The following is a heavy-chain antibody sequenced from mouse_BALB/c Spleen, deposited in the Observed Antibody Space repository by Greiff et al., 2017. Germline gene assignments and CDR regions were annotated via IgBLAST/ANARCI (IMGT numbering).Heavy chain of an antibody. D-gene: IGHD2-3*01. CDR2: IYPGDGDT. CDR3: ASFDGQFAY. V-gene: IGHV1-87*01. Sequence: VQLQQSGAELARPGASVKLSCKASGYTFTSYWMQWVKQRPGQGLEWIGAIYPGDGDTRYTQKFKGKATLTADKSSSTAYMQLSSLASEDSAVYYCASFDGQFAYWGQGTLGTVSA. J-gene: IGHJ3*01. CDR1: GYTFTSYW.